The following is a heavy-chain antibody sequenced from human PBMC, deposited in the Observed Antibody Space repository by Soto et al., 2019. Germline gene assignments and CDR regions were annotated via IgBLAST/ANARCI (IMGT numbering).Heavy chain of an antibody. V-gene: IGHV1-18*01. D-gene: IGHD2-2*01. Sequence: ASVRVSCKTSGYTFTSYGISWVRQAPGQGLEWMGWISSCIGHTNHAQKFQGRVTMTTETSTSTAYMELGSLGSDDTAVYYCARHVRVDCPSSSCYNYYGMDVWGQGTTVTVSS. CDR3: ARHVRVDCPSSSCYNYYGMDV. J-gene: IGHJ6*02. CDR2: ISSCIGHT. CDR1: GYTFTSYG.